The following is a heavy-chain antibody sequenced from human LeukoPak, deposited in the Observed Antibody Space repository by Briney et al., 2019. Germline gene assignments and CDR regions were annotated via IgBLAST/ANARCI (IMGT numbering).Heavy chain of an antibody. CDR3: AKSDWFDP. V-gene: IGHV3-74*01. CDR1: GVNRRNFW. J-gene: IGHJ5*02. Sequence: EGILRRPCATTGVNRRNFWMSWLRHATGKRLVWVARSKYDGSTTFYAESVKGRFTISRDNARNTLYLQMNSLRVDDTAVYYCAKSDWFDPWGRGTLVTVSS. CDR2: SKYDGSTT.